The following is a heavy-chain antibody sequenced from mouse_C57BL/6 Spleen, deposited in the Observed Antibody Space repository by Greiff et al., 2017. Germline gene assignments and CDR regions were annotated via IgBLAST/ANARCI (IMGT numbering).Heavy chain of an antibody. D-gene: IGHD1-1*01. Sequence: EVQLQQSGPELVQPGASVKIPCKASGYTFTDYNMDWVKQSPGKSLEWIGDINPNNGGTIYNQKFKGKATLTVDKASSTAYMELRSLTSEDTAVYYCARLEYDGSSAFGDWGQGTTLTFAT. V-gene: IGHV1-18*01. CDR3: ARLEYDGSSAFGD. J-gene: IGHJ2*01. CDR2: INPNNGGT. CDR1: GYTFTDYN.